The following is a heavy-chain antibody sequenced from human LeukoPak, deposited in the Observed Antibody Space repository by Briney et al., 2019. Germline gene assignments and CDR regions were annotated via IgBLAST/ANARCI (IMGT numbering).Heavy chain of an antibody. CDR2: INHSGST. J-gene: IGHJ4*02. D-gene: IGHD6-13*01. CDR1: GGSFSGYY. CDR3: ARGRSSWYAQPHFDY. Sequence: SETLSLTCAVYGGSFSGYYWSWIRQPPGKGLEWIGEINHSGSTNYNPSLKSRVTISVDTSKNQFSLKLSSVTAADTAVYYCARGRSSWYAQPHFDYWGQGTLVTVSS. V-gene: IGHV4-34*01.